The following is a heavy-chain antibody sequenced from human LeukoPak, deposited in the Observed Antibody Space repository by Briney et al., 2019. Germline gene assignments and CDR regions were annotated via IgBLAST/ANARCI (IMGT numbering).Heavy chain of an antibody. CDR1: GFTFSNYG. CDR2: ISYDGSNK. Sequence: GGSLRLSCAASGFTFSNYGMHWARQAPGKGLEWVAVISYDGSNKYYADSVKGRFTISRDNSKNTLYLQMNSLRAEDTAVYYCARVKPENYYYYYGMDVWGQGTTVTVSS. CDR3: ARVKPENYYYYYGMDV. V-gene: IGHV3-30*19. J-gene: IGHJ6*02.